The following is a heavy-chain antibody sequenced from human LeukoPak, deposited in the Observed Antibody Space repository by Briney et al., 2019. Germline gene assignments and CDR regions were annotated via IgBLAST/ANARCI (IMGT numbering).Heavy chain of an antibody. CDR3: ARDRGYFYDQLDY. V-gene: IGHV3-48*02. Sequence: GGSLRLSCVASGYPFSSYSMNWIRQAPGKGLEWVSYISVSGGVRSYADSVKGRFTISRDDARNSLYLQMNSLKDEDTAVYYCARDRGYFYDQLDYWGQGTLVAVSS. D-gene: IGHD2/OR15-2a*01. CDR2: ISVSGGVR. J-gene: IGHJ4*02. CDR1: GYPFSSYS.